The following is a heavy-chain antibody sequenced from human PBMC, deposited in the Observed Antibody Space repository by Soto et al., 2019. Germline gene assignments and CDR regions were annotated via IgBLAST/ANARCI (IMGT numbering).Heavy chain of an antibody. D-gene: IGHD4-4*01. J-gene: IGHJ6*02. V-gene: IGHV1-2*04. Sequence: GASVKVSCKASGYTFTGYYMHWVRQAPGQGLEWMGWISPNSGGTNYAQKFQGWVTMTRDTSISTAYMELSRLRSDDTAVYYCARRVSNRSAAYGMDVWGQGTTVTVSS. CDR1: GYTFTGYY. CDR2: ISPNSGGT. CDR3: ARRVSNRSAAYGMDV.